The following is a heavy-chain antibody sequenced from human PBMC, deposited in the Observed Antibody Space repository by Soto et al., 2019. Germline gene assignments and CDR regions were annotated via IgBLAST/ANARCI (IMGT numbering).Heavy chain of an antibody. Sequence: EVQLLDSGGGLVQPGGSLRLSCAASGFTFSNYAMSWVRQAPGKGLEWVSGVGGRGDSTYYADSVKGRFTISRDNSKDTLYLQMKSLRAEDTAVYYCAKSPLGYCSGGSCYPPHYFDYWGQGTLVTVSS. D-gene: IGHD2-15*01. J-gene: IGHJ4*02. V-gene: IGHV3-23*01. CDR2: VGGRGDST. CDR3: AKSPLGYCSGGSCYPPHYFDY. CDR1: GFTFSNYA.